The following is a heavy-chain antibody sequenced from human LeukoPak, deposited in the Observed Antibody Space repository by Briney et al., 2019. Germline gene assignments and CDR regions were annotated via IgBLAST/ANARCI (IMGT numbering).Heavy chain of an antibody. CDR1: GFTFSSYS. J-gene: IGHJ4*02. CDR2: ISSSSSYT. V-gene: IGHV3-21*04. D-gene: IGHD5-12*01. Sequence: GGSLRLSCAASGFTFSSYSMNWVRQAPGKGLEWVSSISSSSSYTYYADSVKGRFTISRDNSKNTLYLQMNSLGAADTAVYYCAKDRTGYSGARGFDCWGQGTLVTVSS. CDR3: AKDRTGYSGARGFDC.